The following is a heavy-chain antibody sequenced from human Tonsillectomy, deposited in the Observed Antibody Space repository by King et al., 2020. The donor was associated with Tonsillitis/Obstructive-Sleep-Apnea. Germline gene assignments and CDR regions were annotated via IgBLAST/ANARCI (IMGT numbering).Heavy chain of an antibody. V-gene: IGHV3-66*01. Sequence: VQLVESGGGLVQPGGSLRLSCSASGFTVSSNYMSLVRQAPGKGLEWVSGIYSGGSRYYADSVKGRFTISRDNSKNTLYLQMNSLRAEDTAVYYCAREGSADILTGYNNWGQGTLVTVSS. CDR1: GFTVSSNY. CDR2: IYSGGSR. D-gene: IGHD3-9*01. J-gene: IGHJ4*02. CDR3: AREGSADILTGYNN.